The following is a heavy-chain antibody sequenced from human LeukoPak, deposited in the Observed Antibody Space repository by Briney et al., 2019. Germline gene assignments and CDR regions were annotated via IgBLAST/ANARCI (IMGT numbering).Heavy chain of an antibody. V-gene: IGHV4-30-4*01. D-gene: IGHD4-17*01. CDR1: GCSISSGDYY. J-gene: IGHJ6*04. Sequence: SQTLSLTCTVSGCSISSGDYYWSWMRQPPGKGLEWIGYIYYSGRTYYNPSLKSRVTISVDTSKNQFSLKLSSVTAADTAVYYCARDQTEEDYGDLRGYYYYGMDVWGKGTTVTVSS. CDR3: ARDQTEEDYGDLRGYYYYGMDV. CDR2: IYYSGRT.